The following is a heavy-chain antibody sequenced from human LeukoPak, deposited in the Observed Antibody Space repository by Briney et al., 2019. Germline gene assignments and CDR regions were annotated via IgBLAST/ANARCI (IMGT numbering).Heavy chain of an antibody. D-gene: IGHD2-2*01. Sequence: GGSLRLSCAPSGFSFSSYTMNWVRQAPGKGLEWVSSISSSSSYIYYADSVKGRFTISRDNAKNSLYLQMNSLRAEDTAVYYCAKTYCGSTSCFYFDYWGQGTLVTVSS. V-gene: IGHV3-21*01. CDR3: AKTYCGSTSCFYFDY. CDR1: GFSFSSYT. CDR2: ISSSSSYI. J-gene: IGHJ4*02.